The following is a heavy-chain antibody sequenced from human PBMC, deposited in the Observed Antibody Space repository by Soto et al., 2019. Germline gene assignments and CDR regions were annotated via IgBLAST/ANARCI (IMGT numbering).Heavy chain of an antibody. CDR3: AKDRRSGVDY. V-gene: IGHV3-30*18. CDR2: ISKDGSNK. Sequence: QVQLVESGGGVVQPGRSLRLSCAASGFTFSNYGIHWVRQAPGKGLEWMAVISKDGSNKYYADSVKGRFTISRDNSKNTLYLQMNSLRPEDTAVYYCAKDRRSGVDYWGQGTLVTVSS. J-gene: IGHJ4*02. CDR1: GFTFSNYG. D-gene: IGHD3-3*01.